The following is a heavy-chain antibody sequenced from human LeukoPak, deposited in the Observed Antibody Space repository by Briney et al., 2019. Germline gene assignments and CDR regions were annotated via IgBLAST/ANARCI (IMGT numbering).Heavy chain of an antibody. CDR3: AKNGGSYWIFDY. Sequence: GGSLRLSCAASGFTFDDYAMHWVRQAPGKGLEWVSAISGSGGSTYYADSVKGRFTISRDNSKNTLYLQMNSLRAEDTAVYYCAKNGGSYWIFDYWGQGTLVTVSS. CDR1: GFTFDDYA. CDR2: ISGSGGST. V-gene: IGHV3-23*01. J-gene: IGHJ4*02. D-gene: IGHD1-26*01.